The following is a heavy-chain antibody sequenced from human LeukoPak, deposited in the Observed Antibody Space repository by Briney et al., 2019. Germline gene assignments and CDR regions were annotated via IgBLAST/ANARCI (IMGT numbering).Heavy chain of an antibody. Sequence: SETLSLTCTVSGGSISSGSYYWSWIRQPAGKGLEWIGRIYTSGSTNYYPSLKSRVTMSVDTSKNQFSLKLSSVTAADTAVYYCARGGSSSWYSEPLLDYWGQGTLVTVSS. D-gene: IGHD6-13*01. CDR3: ARGGSSSWYSEPLLDY. V-gene: IGHV4-61*02. CDR2: IYTSGST. J-gene: IGHJ4*02. CDR1: GGSISSGSYY.